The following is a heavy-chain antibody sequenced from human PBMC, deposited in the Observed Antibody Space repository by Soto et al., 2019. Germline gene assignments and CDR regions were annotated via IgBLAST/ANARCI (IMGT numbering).Heavy chain of an antibody. CDR1: GFTFSSYA. D-gene: IGHD3-10*01. J-gene: IGHJ4*02. CDR2: ISGSGGST. Sequence: EVQLLESGGGLVQPGGSLRLSCAASGFTFSSYAMSWVRQTPGKGLEWVSAISGSGGSTYYADSVKGRLTISRDNSKNTLYLQRNSLKAEDTAVIYCAKDGQWKLGESIRPTMAIWGQGTLVTVSS. CDR3: AKDGQWKLGESIRPTMAI. V-gene: IGHV3-23*01.